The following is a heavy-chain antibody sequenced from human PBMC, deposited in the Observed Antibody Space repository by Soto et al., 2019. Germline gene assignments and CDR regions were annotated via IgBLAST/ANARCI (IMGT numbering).Heavy chain of an antibody. Sequence: EVQLLESGGGLVQPGGSLRLSCAASGFTFSSYAMSWVRQAPGKGLEWVSAISGSGGSTYYADSVKGRFTISGDNSKNTLYRQMNSLRAEDTAVYYCAAQDYDFWSGYYECYWCQGTLVTVSS. D-gene: IGHD3-3*01. CDR2: ISGSGGST. CDR1: GFTFSSYA. V-gene: IGHV3-23*01. J-gene: IGHJ4*02. CDR3: AAQDYDFWSGYYECY.